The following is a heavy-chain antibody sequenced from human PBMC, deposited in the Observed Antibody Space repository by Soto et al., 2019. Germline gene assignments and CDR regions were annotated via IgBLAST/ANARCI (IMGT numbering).Heavy chain of an antibody. Sequence: GASVKVSCKASGYTFTSYGISWVRQAPGQGLEWMGWISAYNGNTNYAQKLQGRVTMTTDTSTSTAYMELRSLRSDDTAVYYCARDSGDYIAAAGIVDYCGQGTLVTVSS. J-gene: IGHJ4*02. V-gene: IGHV1-18*01. CDR3: ARDSGDYIAAAGIVDY. D-gene: IGHD6-13*01. CDR2: ISAYNGNT. CDR1: GYTFTSYG.